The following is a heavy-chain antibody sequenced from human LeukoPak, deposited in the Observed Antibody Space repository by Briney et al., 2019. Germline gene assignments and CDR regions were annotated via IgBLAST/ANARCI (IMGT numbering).Heavy chain of an antibody. CDR3: ARLSTYSHFDF. CDR1: GASITTNY. Sequence: SETLSLTCTVSGASITTNYWSWFRQSPGKGLEWIGYISYSGNTKYSPSLESRVTISVDTSKNHFSLNLKSVTAADTAVYYCARLSTYSHFDFWGQGTLVTVSS. J-gene: IGHJ4*02. D-gene: IGHD1-26*01. CDR2: ISYSGNT. V-gene: IGHV4-59*08.